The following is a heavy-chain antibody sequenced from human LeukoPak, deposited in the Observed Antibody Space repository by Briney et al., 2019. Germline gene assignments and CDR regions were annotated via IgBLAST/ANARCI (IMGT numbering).Heavy chain of an antibody. D-gene: IGHD5-18*01. CDR1: GGSISTYY. CDR2: IYYSGST. J-gene: IGHJ4*02. V-gene: IGHV4-59*01. CDR3: ATHEDTAMVVSNFDS. Sequence: PSETLCLTCTVSGGSISTYYWSWIRQPPGKGLEWIGYIYYSGSTNYNASVKSRFIISLDTSKNKFSLKVTSVNDADTAVYYCATHEDTAMVVSNFDSWGKGTMVTVSS.